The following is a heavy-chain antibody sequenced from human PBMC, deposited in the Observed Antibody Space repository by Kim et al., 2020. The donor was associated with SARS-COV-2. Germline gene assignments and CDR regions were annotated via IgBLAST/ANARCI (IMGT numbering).Heavy chain of an antibody. D-gene: IGHD6-19*01. J-gene: IGHJ4*02. CDR3: ASGSESSGKSFDY. CDR1: GASISSGDFS. V-gene: IGHV4-30-2*01. Sequence: SETLSLTCAVSGASISSGDFSWSWIRQPPGKGLEWIGYIYHSGYTYYNPSLWGRVTISLDMSKNHFSLNLTSVTAADTAVYYCASGSESSGKSFDYWGQGTLLTVSS. CDR2: IYHSGYT.